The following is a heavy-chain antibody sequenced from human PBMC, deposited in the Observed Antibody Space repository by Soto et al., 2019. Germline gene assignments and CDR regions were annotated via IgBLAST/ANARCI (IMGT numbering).Heavy chain of an antibody. CDR1: GGSISSSSYY. Sequence: QLQLQESRPGLVKPSETLSLTCTVSGGSISSSSYYWGWIRQPPRKGLEWIGSIYYSGRTYYNPSLKSRVTISVDTSKNQFSLKLSSVTAADTAVYYCARNGGIVGATDYWGQGILVTVSS. D-gene: IGHD1-26*01. V-gene: IGHV4-39*01. J-gene: IGHJ4*02. CDR2: IYYSGRT. CDR3: ARNGGIVGATDY.